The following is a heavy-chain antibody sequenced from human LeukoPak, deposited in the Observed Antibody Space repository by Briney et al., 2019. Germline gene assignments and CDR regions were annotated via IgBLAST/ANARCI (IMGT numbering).Heavy chain of an antibody. CDR3: ARERWHCRVNCYSVYYYALDV. V-gene: IGHV1-3*01. Sequence: GASVKVSCKGSGYTCTNYAAHWVRQAPGQRLEWLGWINPGNGDTKYSQNFQGRVTVTSDTSAATAYVELNSLTSEDTAVYYCARERWHCRVNCYSVYYYALDVWGQGTTVTVSS. J-gene: IGHJ6*02. D-gene: IGHD2-15*01. CDR2: INPGNGDT. CDR1: GYTCTNYA.